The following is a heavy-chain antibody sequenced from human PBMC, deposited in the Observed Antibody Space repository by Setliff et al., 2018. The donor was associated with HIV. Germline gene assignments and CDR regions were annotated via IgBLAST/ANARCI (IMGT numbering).Heavy chain of an antibody. D-gene: IGHD3-10*01. J-gene: IGHJ3*01. CDR3: ARDQADVYNYLLSGAFDF. CDR1: GGSI. V-gene: IGHV4-4*08. CDR2: IYTSGST. Sequence: PSETLSLTCSVSGGSIRQPPGKGLEWIGSIYTSGSTNYNPSLKSRVTISLDTSKNQFSLKLSSVTAADTAVYYCARDQADVYNYLLSGAFDFWGQGAMVTVSS.